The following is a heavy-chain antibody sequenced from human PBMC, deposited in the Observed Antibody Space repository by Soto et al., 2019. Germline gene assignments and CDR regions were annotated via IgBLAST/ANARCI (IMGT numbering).Heavy chain of an antibody. CDR2: ISSSSSYT. V-gene: IGHV3-11*06. J-gene: IGHJ4*02. CDR1: GFTFSDYY. D-gene: IGHD6-6*01. CDR3: ARAPSFIEYSSSLCDY. Sequence: GGSLRPSCAASGFTFSDYYMSWIRQAPGKGLEWVSYISSSSSYTNYADSVKGRFTISRDNAKNSLYLQMNSLRAEDTAVYYCARAPSFIEYSSSLCDYWGQGTLVTVSS.